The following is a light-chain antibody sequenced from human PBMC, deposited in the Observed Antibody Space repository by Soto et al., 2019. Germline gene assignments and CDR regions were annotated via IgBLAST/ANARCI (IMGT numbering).Light chain of an antibody. V-gene: IGLV2-23*02. CDR2: EVN. CDR3: CSYATTTL. Sequence: QSVLTQPASVSGSPGQSITISCTGTSSDVGSYDLVSWYQQHPGNAPKLMIYEVNKRPSGVSNRFSDSKSGNTASLTISGLQAEDEADYYCCSYATTTLFGGGTK. CDR1: SSDVGSYDL. J-gene: IGLJ2*01.